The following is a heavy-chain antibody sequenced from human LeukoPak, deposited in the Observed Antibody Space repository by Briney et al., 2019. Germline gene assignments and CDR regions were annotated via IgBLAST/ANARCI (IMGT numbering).Heavy chain of an antibody. V-gene: IGHV3-21*01. D-gene: IGHD3-22*01. Sequence: PGGSLRLSCAASGFTFSSYSMNWVRQAPGKGLEWVSSISSRSRYIYYADSVKGRFTISRDNAKNSLYLQMNSLRAEDTAVYYCARQGTDYYDSSGYYYLFAFDIWGQGTMVTVSS. J-gene: IGHJ3*02. CDR2: ISSRSRYI. CDR3: ARQGTDYYDSSGYYYLFAFDI. CDR1: GFTFSSYS.